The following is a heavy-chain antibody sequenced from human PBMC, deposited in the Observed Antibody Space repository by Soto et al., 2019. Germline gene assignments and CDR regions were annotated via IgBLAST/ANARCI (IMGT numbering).Heavy chain of an antibody. Sequence: SETLSLTCTVSGGSISSSSYYWGWIRQPPGKGLEWIGSIYYSGSTYYNPSLKSRVTISVDTSKNQFSLKLSSVTAADTAVYYCARAIGRWDYGDYQYYFDYWGQGTLVTVS. J-gene: IGHJ4*02. D-gene: IGHD4-17*01. V-gene: IGHV4-39*07. CDR3: ARAIGRWDYGDYQYYFDY. CDR2: IYYSGST. CDR1: GGSISSSSYY.